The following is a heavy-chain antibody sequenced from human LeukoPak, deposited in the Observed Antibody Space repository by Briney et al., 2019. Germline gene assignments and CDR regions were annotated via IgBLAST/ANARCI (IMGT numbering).Heavy chain of an antibody. CDR1: GFTFSSYN. J-gene: IGHJ6*03. V-gene: IGHV3-48*04. CDR2: ISSSSNTI. CDR3: ARDHIAAAGTWFYYYHYMDV. Sequence: PGGSLRLSCAASGFTFSSYNMDWVRQAPGKGPEWVSYISSSSNTIYYADSVKGRFTISRDNAKNSLYLQMNSLRAEDTAVYYCARDHIAAAGTWFYYYHYMDVWGKGTTVTVSS. D-gene: IGHD6-13*01.